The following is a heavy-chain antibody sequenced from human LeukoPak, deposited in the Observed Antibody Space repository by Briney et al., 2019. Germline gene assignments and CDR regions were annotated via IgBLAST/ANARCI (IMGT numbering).Heavy chain of an antibody. CDR2: ISYDGSNK. CDR3: ARDRGYSGYDTYGMDV. CDR1: GFTFSSYA. Sequence: PGGSLRLSCAASGFTFSSYAMHWVRQAPGKGLEWVAVISYDGSNKYYADSVQGRFTISRDNSKNTLYLQMNSLRAEDTAVYYCARDRGYSGYDTYGMDVWGKGTTVTVSS. V-gene: IGHV3-30*04. J-gene: IGHJ6*04. D-gene: IGHD5-12*01.